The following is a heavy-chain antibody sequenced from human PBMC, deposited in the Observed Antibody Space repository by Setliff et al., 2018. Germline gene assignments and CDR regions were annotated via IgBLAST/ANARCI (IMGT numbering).Heavy chain of an antibody. J-gene: IGHJ5*02. Sequence: GGSLRLSCAASGFSFKSYSMNWVRQAPGKGLEWISYISSSGGTIHYADSVKGRFTISRDSANHSLFLQMNSLRAEDTAVYYCARDLIRGAPNWFDPWGQGTLVTVSS. CDR3: ARDLIRGAPNWFDP. CDR1: GFSFKSYS. CDR2: ISSSGGTI. D-gene: IGHD3-10*01. V-gene: IGHV3-48*01.